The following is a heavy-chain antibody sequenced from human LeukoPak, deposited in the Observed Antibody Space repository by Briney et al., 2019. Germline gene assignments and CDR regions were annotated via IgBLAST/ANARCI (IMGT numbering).Heavy chain of an antibody. CDR1: GGSIGPYQ. D-gene: IGHD1-14*01. V-gene: IGHV4-4*07. Sequence: PSETLSLTCTVSGGSIGPYQWNWIRQPAGKGLEWIGRMYISGISGYNPSLKSRVTMSLDTSKNQFSLNLRSVTAADTAVYYCARDGAPQFDSYMDVWGKGTTVTVSS. CDR2: MYISGIS. J-gene: IGHJ6*03. CDR3: ARDGAPQFDSYMDV.